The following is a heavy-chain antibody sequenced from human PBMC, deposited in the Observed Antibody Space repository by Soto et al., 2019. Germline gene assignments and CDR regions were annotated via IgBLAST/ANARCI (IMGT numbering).Heavy chain of an antibody. CDR2: TYYRSKWYN. V-gene: IGHV6-1*01. CDR3: ARVFGLAAAENWFDP. D-gene: IGHD6-13*01. Sequence: PSQTLSLPCAISGDSVYSNSAAWNWIRQSQSRGLEWLGRTYYRSKWYNDYAVSVKSRITINPDTSKNQFSLQLNSVTPEDTAVYYCARVFGLAAAENWFDPWGQGTLVTVSS. J-gene: IGHJ5*02. CDR1: GDSVYSNSAA.